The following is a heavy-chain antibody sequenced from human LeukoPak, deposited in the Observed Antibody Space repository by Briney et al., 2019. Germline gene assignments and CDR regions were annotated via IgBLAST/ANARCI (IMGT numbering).Heavy chain of an antibody. Sequence: GGSLRLSCAASGFTVSSNYMSWVRQAPGKGLEWVSVIYSGGSTYYADSVKGRFTISRGNSKNTLYLQMNSLRAEDTAVYYCARLGMIQAYSTEDYWGQGTLVTVSS. CDR3: ARLGMIQAYSTEDY. D-gene: IGHD6-13*01. J-gene: IGHJ4*02. CDR1: GFTVSSNY. V-gene: IGHV3-53*01. CDR2: IYSGGST.